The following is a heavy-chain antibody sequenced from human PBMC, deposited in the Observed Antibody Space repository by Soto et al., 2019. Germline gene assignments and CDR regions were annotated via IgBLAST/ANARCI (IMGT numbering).Heavy chain of an antibody. J-gene: IGHJ4*02. CDR2: INAGNGNT. CDR3: ARGLERYYFDY. V-gene: IGHV1-3*01. CDR1: GYTFTSYA. D-gene: IGHD1-1*01. Sequence: QVQLVQSGAEVKKPGASVKVSCKASGYTFTSYAMHWVRQAPGQRLEWMGWINAGNGNTKYSQKFQGRVTINRDTSASTAYMELSSLRSEDTAVYYCARGLERYYFDYWGQGTLVTVSS.